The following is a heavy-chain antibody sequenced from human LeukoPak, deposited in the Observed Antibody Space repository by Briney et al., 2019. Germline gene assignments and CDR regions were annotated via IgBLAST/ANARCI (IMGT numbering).Heavy chain of an antibody. Sequence: SETLSLTCTVSGGSISSYYWSWIRQPPGKGLEWIGYIYYSGSTNYNPSLKSRVTISIDTSKNQFSLNLSSVTAADTAVYYCARGATGYSYGWGQGTLVTASS. CDR3: ARGATGYSYG. CDR1: GGSISSYY. V-gene: IGHV4-59*01. D-gene: IGHD5-18*01. J-gene: IGHJ4*02. CDR2: IYYSGST.